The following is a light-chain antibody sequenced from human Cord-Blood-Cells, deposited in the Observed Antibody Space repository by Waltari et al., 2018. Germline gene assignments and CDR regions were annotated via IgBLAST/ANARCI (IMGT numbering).Light chain of an antibody. J-gene: IGLJ3*02. Sequence: QSVLTQPPSASGTPGQRVTISCSGSSSHIGSNTVNWYQQLPGTAPKLLIYSNNHWPSGVPDRFSGSKSGTSASLAISGLQSEDEADYYCAAWDDSLNGWVFGGGTKLTVL. CDR1: SSHIGSNT. CDR3: AAWDDSLNGWV. CDR2: SNN. V-gene: IGLV1-44*01.